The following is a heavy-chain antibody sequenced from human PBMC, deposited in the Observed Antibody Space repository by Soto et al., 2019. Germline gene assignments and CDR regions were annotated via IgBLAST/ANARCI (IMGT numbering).Heavy chain of an antibody. Sequence: QVQLVESGGGVVQPGRSLRLSCAASGFTFSSYAMHWVRQAPGKGLEWVAVISYDGSNKYYADSVKGRFTISRDNSKNTLYLQMNSLRAEDKAVYYCAREGGYYDSSGYYGAIAFDIWGQGRMVTVSS. J-gene: IGHJ3*02. V-gene: IGHV3-30-3*01. CDR1: GFTFSSYA. D-gene: IGHD3-22*01. CDR3: AREGGYYDSSGYYGAIAFDI. CDR2: ISYDGSNK.